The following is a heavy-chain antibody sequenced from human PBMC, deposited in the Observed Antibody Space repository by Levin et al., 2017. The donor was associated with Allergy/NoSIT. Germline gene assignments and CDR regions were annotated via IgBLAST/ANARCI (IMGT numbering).Heavy chain of an antibody. CDR1: GFTFSSYG. V-gene: IGHV3-30*18. Sequence: PGESLKISCAASGFTFSSYGMHWVRQAPGKGLEWVALISYDGSNTYYADSVKGRFTISRDNSKNTLYLQMDSLRAEDTAVYYCAKSFRSETSYSYFDYWGQGTLVTVSS. J-gene: IGHJ4*02. CDR2: ISYDGSNT. D-gene: IGHD3-9*01. CDR3: AKSFRSETSYSYFDY.